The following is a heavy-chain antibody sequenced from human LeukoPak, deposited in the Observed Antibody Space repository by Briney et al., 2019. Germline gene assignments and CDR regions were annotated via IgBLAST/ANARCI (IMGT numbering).Heavy chain of an antibody. D-gene: IGHD1-14*01. J-gene: IGHJ5*02. CDR3: VRHEHNPQFDP. V-gene: IGHV4-39*01. CDR2: ISYSVSA. Sequence: SETLSLTCTVSGGSISSSSYYWAWVRQPPGKGQEWIGSISYSVSAHYYPSLKSRVTISMDMSKNQFSLRLSSVTAADTAVYYCVRHEHNPQFDPWGQGTLVTVSS. CDR1: GGSISSSSYY.